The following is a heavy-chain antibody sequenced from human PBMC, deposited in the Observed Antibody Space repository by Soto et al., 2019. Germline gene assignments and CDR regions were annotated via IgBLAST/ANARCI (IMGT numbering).Heavy chain of an antibody. V-gene: IGHV1-8*01. D-gene: IGHD4-17*01. CDR3: ARTLYGDNVDY. J-gene: IGHJ4*02. CDR2: MNPNSGNT. CDR1: GYTVTSYE. Sequence: QVQLVQSGAEVKKRGASVKVSCKASGYTVTSYESKWVRQATVQGLEWMGWMNPNSGNTGYEQKFQGRVTMTRNTSISTAYMELSSLRSEDTAVYYCARTLYGDNVDYWGQGTLVTVCS.